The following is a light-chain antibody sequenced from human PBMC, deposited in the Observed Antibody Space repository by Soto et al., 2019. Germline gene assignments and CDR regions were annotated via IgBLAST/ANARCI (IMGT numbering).Light chain of an antibody. CDR2: SNN. J-gene: IGLJ1*01. CDR1: SSNIGSNT. CDR3: AAWDDSLNGLYV. V-gene: IGLV1-44*01. Sequence: QLVLTQPPSASGTPGQRVTISCSGSSSNIGSNTVNWYQQLPGTAPKLLIYSNNQRPSGVPDRFSGSKSGTSASLAISGLQSEDEADYCCAAWDDSLNGLYVFGTGTKLTVL.